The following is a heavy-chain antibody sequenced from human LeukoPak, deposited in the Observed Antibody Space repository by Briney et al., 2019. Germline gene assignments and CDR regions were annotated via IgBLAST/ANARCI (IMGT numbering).Heavy chain of an antibody. CDR2: ISSSGSYI. Sequence: PGGSLRLSCAASGFTFSSYSMNWVRQAPGKGLEWVSSISSSGSYIYYADSLKGRFTISRDNAKNSLYLQMNSLRAEDTAVYYCARDATMVRGVIIRYWGQGTLVTVSS. CDR3: ARDATMVRGVIIRY. V-gene: IGHV3-21*01. CDR1: GFTFSSYS. D-gene: IGHD3-10*01. J-gene: IGHJ4*02.